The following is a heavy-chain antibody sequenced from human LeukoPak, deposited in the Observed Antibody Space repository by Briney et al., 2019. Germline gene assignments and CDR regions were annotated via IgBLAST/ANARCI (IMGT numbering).Heavy chain of an antibody. Sequence: GGSLRLSCAASGFRFSSYEMNWVRQAPGKGLEWVAATSSSDAGTYHADSVRGRFTISRDNSKNTLYLQMNSLRAEDAAVYFCAKAPVTSCRGAYCYPFDSWGQGTLVTVSS. CDR1: GFRFSSYE. CDR3: AKAPVTSCRGAYCYPFDS. D-gene: IGHD2-21*01. V-gene: IGHV3-23*01. J-gene: IGHJ4*02. CDR2: TSSSDAGT.